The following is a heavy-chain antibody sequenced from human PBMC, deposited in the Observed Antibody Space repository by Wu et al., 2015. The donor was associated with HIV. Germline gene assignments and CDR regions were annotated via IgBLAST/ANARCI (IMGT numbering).Heavy chain of an antibody. J-gene: IGHJ4*01. CDR3: ARGPYCGGDCYFRDYFDF. D-gene: IGHD2-21*01. Sequence: QVQLVQSGGEVKKPGASVKVSCKTSGFTFTGHYIHWVRQAPGHGLEWIGWINPHSGDTKYAQNFQGRVTMTGATSISTAYLEMVTLTTDDTAIYYCARGPYCGGDCYFRDYFDFWGQGTLVSVSS. CDR1: GFTFTGHY. CDR2: INPHSGDT. V-gene: IGHV1-2*02.